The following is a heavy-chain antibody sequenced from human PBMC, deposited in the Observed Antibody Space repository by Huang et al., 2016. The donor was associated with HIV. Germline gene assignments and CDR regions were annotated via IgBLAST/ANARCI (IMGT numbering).Heavy chain of an antibody. V-gene: IGHV3-9*01. D-gene: IGHD1-1*01. Sequence: EVHLVESGGGLVQPGRSLRLSCGASGLPFDDFSMHWVRQRPGKGLEYVSGITWDSDRVFYAASVKGRFTISRDNAKNSLYLQMNSLRVEDTALYYCAHLPEPSSPWTDYWGQGTLVTVSS. J-gene: IGHJ4*02. CDR1: GLPFDDFS. CDR2: ITWDSDRV. CDR3: AHLPEPSSPWTDY.